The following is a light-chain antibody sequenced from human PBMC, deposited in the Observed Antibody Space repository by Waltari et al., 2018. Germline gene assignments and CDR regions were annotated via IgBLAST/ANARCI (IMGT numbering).Light chain of an antibody. J-gene: IGLJ2*01. CDR2: VVP. V-gene: IGLV2-23*02. Sequence: QPALTQPASVSGSPGQSITISCPGTSNDVGHSKHVCWYRQHPGKAPRLIISVVPGRPAGVSDRFSGSKSGNTASLTISGLQAEDEADYYCLSYTSSITFVFGGGTKVSVL. CDR3: LSYTSSITFV. CDR1: SNDVGHSKH.